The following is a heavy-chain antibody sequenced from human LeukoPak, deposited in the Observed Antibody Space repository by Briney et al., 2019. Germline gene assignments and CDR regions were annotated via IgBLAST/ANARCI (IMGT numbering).Heavy chain of an antibody. J-gene: IGHJ4*02. D-gene: IGHD2-15*01. Sequence: ASVKVSCKASGGTFSSYAISWVRQAPGQGLEWMGWISAYNGNTNYAQNLQGRVTMTTDTSTSTAYMELRSLRSDDTAVYYCARVLVVVAAAPPDFDYWGQGTLVTVSS. CDR3: ARVLVVVAAAPPDFDY. CDR1: GGTFSSYA. CDR2: ISAYNGNT. V-gene: IGHV1-18*01.